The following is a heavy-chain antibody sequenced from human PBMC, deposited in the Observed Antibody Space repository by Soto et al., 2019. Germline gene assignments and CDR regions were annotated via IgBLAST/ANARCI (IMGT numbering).Heavy chain of an antibody. V-gene: IGHV4-4*07. D-gene: IGHD6-13*01. J-gene: IGHJ5*02. CDR1: GGSISSYY. Sequence: LSLTCTVSGGSISSYYWSWIRQPAGKGLEWIGRIYTSGSTNYNPSLKSRVTMSVDTSKNQFSLKLSSVTAADTAVYYCASSPRIAAAGKSPWFDPWGQGTLVTVSS. CDR2: IYTSGST. CDR3: ASSPRIAAAGKSPWFDP.